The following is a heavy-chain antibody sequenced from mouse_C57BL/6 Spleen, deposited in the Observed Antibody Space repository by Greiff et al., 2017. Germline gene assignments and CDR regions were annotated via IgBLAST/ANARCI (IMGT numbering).Heavy chain of an antibody. V-gene: IGHV1-39*01. CDR1: GYSFTDYN. Sequence: LVESGPELVKPGASVKISCKASGYSFTDYNMNWVKQSNGKGLEWIGVINPNYGTTSYNQKFKGKATLTVDQSSSTAYMQLNSLTSEDSAVYYCARTYYSNYAYAMDYWGQGTSVTVSS. J-gene: IGHJ4*01. CDR2: INPNYGTT. CDR3: ARTYYSNYAYAMDY. D-gene: IGHD2-5*01.